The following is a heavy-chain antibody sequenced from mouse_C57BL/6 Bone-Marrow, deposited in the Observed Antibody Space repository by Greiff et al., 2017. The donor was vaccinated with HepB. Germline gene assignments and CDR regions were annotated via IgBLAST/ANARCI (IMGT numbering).Heavy chain of an antibody. CDR1: GFTFSSYA. J-gene: IGHJ2*01. Sequence: EVKLMESGGGLVKPGGSLKLSCAASGFTFSSYAMSWVRQTPEKRLAWVATISDGGSYTYYPDNVKGRFTISRDNAKNNLYLQMSHLKSEDTAMYYCARDWGGDSWGQGTTRTVSS. CDR2: ISDGGSYT. V-gene: IGHV5-4*01. CDR3: ARDWGGDS.